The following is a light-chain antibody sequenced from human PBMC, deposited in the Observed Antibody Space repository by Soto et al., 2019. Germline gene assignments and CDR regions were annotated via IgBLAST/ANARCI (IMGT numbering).Light chain of an antibody. CDR3: HQYGTAPLT. J-gene: IGKJ3*01. CDR2: GAS. CDR1: QSFASSY. V-gene: IGKV3-20*01. Sequence: EIVLTQSPDTLSLSPGERATLSCRASQSFASSYLAWYQQRPGQAPRLLIYGASRRAAGIPDRFSGSGSGTDFTLTISRLEPEDFSVYYCHQYGTAPLTFGPGTKVDIK.